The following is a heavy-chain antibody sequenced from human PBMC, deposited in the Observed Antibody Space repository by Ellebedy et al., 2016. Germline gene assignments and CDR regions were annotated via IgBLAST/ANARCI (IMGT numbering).Heavy chain of an antibody. CDR2: VSSDGGKK. CDR1: GFTFSSFG. J-gene: IGHJ3*02. V-gene: IGHV3-30*03. CDR3: ARERVWMRVLGGWAFDI. Sequence: GESLKISCTASGFTFSSFGMHWVRQAPAKGLEWVAVVSSDGGKKFYADAVKGRVSVSRDNSRNTLDLQMNNLRDEDTAVYYCARERVWMRVLGGWAFDIWGRGTMVTVSS. D-gene: IGHD3-16*01.